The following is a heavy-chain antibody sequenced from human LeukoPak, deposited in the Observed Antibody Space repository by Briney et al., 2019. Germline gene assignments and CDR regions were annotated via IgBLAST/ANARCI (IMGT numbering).Heavy chain of an antibody. CDR2: TNHSGST. J-gene: IGHJ5*02. CDR3: ARGISTFDP. D-gene: IGHD2-2*01. V-gene: IGHV4-34*01. Sequence: SETLSLTCAVYGGSFSGYYWSWIRQPPGKGLEWIGETNHSGSTNYNPSLKSRVTISVDTSKNQFSLKLSSVTAADTAVYYCARGISTFDPWGQGTLVTVSS. CDR1: GGSFSGYY.